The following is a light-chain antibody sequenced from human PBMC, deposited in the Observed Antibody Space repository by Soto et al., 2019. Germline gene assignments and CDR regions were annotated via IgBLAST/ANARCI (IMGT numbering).Light chain of an antibody. CDR1: QSIALS. V-gene: IGKV1-39*01. CDR2: VAF. CDR3: QQSFRSPIT. Sequence: DIQMTQSPSALSASVGDTVTMTCRASQSIALSVNWYQQKPGKAPKLLIYVAFTLESGVPSRFSGSGSGTEFTLTIRSLQPEDFATYYCQQSFRSPITFGQGTRLE. J-gene: IGKJ5*01.